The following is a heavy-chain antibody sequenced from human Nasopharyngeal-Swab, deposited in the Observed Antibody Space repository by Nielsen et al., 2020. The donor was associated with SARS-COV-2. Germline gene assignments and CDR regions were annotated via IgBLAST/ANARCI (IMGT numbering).Heavy chain of an antibody. Sequence: GESLKISCAASGFTFSSYGMHWVRQAPGKGLEWVAVIWYDGSNKYYADSVKGRFTISRDNSKNTLYLQMNSLRAEGTAVYYCARDNLDYGDYNPEDYYYYYGMDVWGQGTTVTVSS. J-gene: IGHJ6*02. CDR1: GFTFSSYG. CDR2: IWYDGSNK. V-gene: IGHV3-33*01. D-gene: IGHD4-17*01. CDR3: ARDNLDYGDYNPEDYYYYYGMDV.